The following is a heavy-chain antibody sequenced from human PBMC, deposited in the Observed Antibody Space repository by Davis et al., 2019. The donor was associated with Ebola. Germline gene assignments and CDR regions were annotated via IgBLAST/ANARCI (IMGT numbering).Heavy chain of an antibody. CDR3: ERVVAVAGNDAFDI. CDR1: AYTFTSYG. D-gene: IGHD6-19*01. J-gene: IGHJ3*02. CDR2: ISAYNGNT. Sequence: ASVKVSRTSSAYTFTSYGISWVRQAPGQGFERMGWISAYNGNTNYAQKLQGRVTMTTDTSTSTADMELRSLRSDDTAVYYCERVVAVAGNDAFDIWAQGTMVTVSS. V-gene: IGHV1-18*01.